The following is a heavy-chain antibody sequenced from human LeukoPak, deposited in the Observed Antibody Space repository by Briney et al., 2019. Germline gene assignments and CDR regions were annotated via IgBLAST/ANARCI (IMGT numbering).Heavy chain of an antibody. V-gene: IGHV4-59*08. CDR1: GGSISSYY. D-gene: IGHD3-10*01. CDR3: ASTYYYTSGSEN. J-gene: IGHJ4*02. CDR2: IYYNGSTSGST. Sequence: PSETLSLTCSVSGGSISSYYWSWIRQPPGRGLEWIGYIYYNGSTSGSTNYNPSLKSRVTISVDTSKNQFSLKLSSVTAADTAVYYCASTYYYTSGSENWGQGTLVTVSS.